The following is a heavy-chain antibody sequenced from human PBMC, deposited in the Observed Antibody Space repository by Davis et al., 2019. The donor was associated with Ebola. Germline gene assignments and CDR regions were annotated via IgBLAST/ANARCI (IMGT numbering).Heavy chain of an antibody. CDR3: TSATGDY. D-gene: IGHD3-10*01. CDR1: GFTFSSYG. V-gene: IGHV3-30*03. CDR2: ISYDGSNK. J-gene: IGHJ4*02. Sequence: GESLKISCAASGFTFSSYGMHWVRQAPGKGLEWVAVISYDGSNKYYADSVKGRFTISRDNSKNTLHLQMNSLRAEDTAVYYCTSATGDYWGQGTLVTVSS.